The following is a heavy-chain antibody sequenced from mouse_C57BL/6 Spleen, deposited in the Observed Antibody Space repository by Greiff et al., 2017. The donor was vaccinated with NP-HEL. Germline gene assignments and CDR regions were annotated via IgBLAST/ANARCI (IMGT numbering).Heavy chain of an antibody. CDR2: ISDGGSYT. CDR3: ARDKWLPFYYFDY. Sequence: EVQGVESGGGLVKPGGSLKLSCAASGFTFSSYAMSWVRQTPEKRLEWVATISDGGSYTYYPDNVKGRFTISRDNAKNNLYLQMSHLKSEDTAMYYCARDKWLPFYYFDYWGQGTTLTVSS. D-gene: IGHD2-2*01. CDR1: GFTFSSYA. J-gene: IGHJ2*01. V-gene: IGHV5-4*01.